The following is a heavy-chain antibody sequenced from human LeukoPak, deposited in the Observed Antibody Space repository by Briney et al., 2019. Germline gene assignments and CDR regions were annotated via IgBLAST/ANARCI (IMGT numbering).Heavy chain of an antibody. CDR3: ARDNDNYVWGSPSSY. J-gene: IGHJ4*02. CDR1: GFTFDDYG. D-gene: IGHD3-16*01. V-gene: IGHV3-20*04. CDR2: INWNGGST. Sequence: GGFLRLSCAASGFTFDDYGMSWVRQAPGKGLEWVSGINWNGGSTGYADSVKGRFTISRDNAKNSLYLQMNSLRAEDTALYSCARDNDNYVWGSPSSYWGQGTLVTVSS.